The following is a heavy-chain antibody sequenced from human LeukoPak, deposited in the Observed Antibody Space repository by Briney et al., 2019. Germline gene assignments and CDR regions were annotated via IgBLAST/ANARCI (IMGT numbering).Heavy chain of an antibody. CDR3: ARGLGVVVAATNNWFDP. V-gene: IGHV4-34*01. D-gene: IGHD2-15*01. CDR1: GGSFSGYY. Sequence: SETLSLTCAVYGGSFSGYYWSWIRQPPGKGLEWIGEINHSGSTNYNPSLKSRVPISVDTSKNQFSLKLSSVTAADTAVYYCARGLGVVVAATNNWFDPWGQGTLVTVSS. CDR2: INHSGST. J-gene: IGHJ5*02.